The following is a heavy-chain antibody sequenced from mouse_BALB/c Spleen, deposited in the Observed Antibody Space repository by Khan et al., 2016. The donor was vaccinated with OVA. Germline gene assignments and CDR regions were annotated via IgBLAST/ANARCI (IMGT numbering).Heavy chain of an antibody. D-gene: IGHD1-1*01. J-gene: IGHJ3*01. CDR3: ARSGYGSLAY. V-gene: IGHV1-7*01. Sequence: QVQLQQSGAELAKPGASVKMSCKASGYMFTSYWMNWVKQRPGQGLEWIGYINPSSGFTEYSQKFKDKATLTADKSSSTAYMQLSSLTSEDSAVYYCARSGYGSLAYWGRGTLVAVSA. CDR2: INPSSGFT. CDR1: GYMFTSYW.